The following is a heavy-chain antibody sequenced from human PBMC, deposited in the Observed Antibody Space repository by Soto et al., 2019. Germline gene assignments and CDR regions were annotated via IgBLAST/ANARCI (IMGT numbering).Heavy chain of an antibody. V-gene: IGHV1-8*01. Sequence: QVQLVQSGAEVKKPGASVKVSCKASGYTFTSYDINWVRQATGQGPEWMGWMNPNSGNTGYAQKFQGRVTMTRNTYISTAYMEVSSLGSEDTAVYYCARSRSYGSGNYFRPVDGMDVWGQGTTVTVSS. CDR2: MNPNSGNT. CDR1: GYTFTSYD. J-gene: IGHJ6*02. D-gene: IGHD3-10*01. CDR3: ARSRSYGSGNYFRPVDGMDV.